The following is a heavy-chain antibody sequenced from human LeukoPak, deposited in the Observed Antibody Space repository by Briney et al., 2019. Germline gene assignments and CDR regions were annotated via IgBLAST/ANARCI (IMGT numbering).Heavy chain of an antibody. CDR2: IRSKAYGGTT. Sequence: GGSLRLSCTASGFTFGDYAMSWVRQAPGKGLEWVGFIRSKAYGGTTEYAASVKGRFTISRDDSKSIAYLQMNSLKTEDTAVYYCTRSSTVHYYYYMDVWGKGTTVTVSS. V-gene: IGHV3-49*04. D-gene: IGHD4-11*01. J-gene: IGHJ6*03. CDR3: TRSSTVHYYYYMDV. CDR1: GFTFGDYA.